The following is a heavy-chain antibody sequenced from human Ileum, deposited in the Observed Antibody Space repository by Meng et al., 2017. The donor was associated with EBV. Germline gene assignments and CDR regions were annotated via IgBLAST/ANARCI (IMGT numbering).Heavy chain of an antibody. D-gene: IGHD6-13*01. CDR3: ARDSVIAAGSYCDY. J-gene: IGHJ4*02. CDR2: IIVGTGRT. V-gene: IGHV1-3*01. Sequence: AHVVQSGAEVKQPGASVKVSCKASRFTCTVYVIQWVRQAPGQRPEWMGWIIVGTGRTEYSQNLQGRVTITWDTTASTAHMELSSLRSEDTAVYYCARDSVIAAGSYCDYWGQGALVTVSS. CDR1: RFTCTVYV.